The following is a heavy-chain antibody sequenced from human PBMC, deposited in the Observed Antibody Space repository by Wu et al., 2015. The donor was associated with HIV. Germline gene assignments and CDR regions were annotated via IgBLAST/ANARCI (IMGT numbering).Heavy chain of an antibody. D-gene: IGHD3-10*01. CDR1: GYTFTNYG. Sequence: QVQLVQSGAEVKKPGASVKVSCKASGYTFTNYGINWVRQATGQGLEWMGYMNPNSGGTNYAQKFQGRVTMTRDTSISTAYMDLSRLRSDDTAVYYCARGPRLGSGSYIGFDIWGQGTMVTVSS. CDR3: ARGPRLGSGSYIGFDI. J-gene: IGHJ3*02. CDR2: MNPNSGGT. V-gene: IGHV1-2*02.